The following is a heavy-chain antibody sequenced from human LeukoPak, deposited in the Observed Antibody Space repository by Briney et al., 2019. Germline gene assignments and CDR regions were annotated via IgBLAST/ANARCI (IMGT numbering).Heavy chain of an antibody. D-gene: IGHD3-10*01. Sequence: GGSLRLSCAASGFTFSSYAMSWVRQAPGKGLEWVSAIRGSGGSTYYADSVKGRFTISRDNSKNTLYLQMNSLRAEDTAVYYCAKRVGMVRGVRASPYYFDYWGQGTLVTVSS. V-gene: IGHV3-23*01. CDR3: AKRVGMVRGVRASPYYFDY. CDR2: IRGSGGST. CDR1: GFTFSSYA. J-gene: IGHJ4*02.